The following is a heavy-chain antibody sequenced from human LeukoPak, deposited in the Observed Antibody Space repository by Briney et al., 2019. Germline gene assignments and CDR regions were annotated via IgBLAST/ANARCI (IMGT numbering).Heavy chain of an antibody. V-gene: IGHV3-74*01. CDR1: GFTFSSYW. D-gene: IGHD2-2*01. Sequence: GGALRLSCAASGFTFSSYWMHWVRQAPGKGLGCVSRINSDGGSTSYADSVKGRVTISRDNAKNTPYLQMSSLRAEDTAVYYCARYPAMALRYFDYWGQGTLVTVSS. CDR3: ARYPAMALRYFDY. J-gene: IGHJ4*02. CDR2: INSDGGST.